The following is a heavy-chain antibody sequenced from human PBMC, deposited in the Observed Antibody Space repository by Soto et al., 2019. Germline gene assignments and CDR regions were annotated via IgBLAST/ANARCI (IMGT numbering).Heavy chain of an antibody. CDR2: FDPEDGET. V-gene: IGHV1-24*01. CDR3: ATDRYCSGGSCRGAVDY. J-gene: IGHJ4*02. CDR1: GYTLTELS. Sequence: ASVKVSCKVSGYTLTELSMHWVRQAPGKGLEWMGGFDPEDGETIYAQKFQGRVTMTEDTSTDTAYMELSSLRSEDTAVYYCATDRYCSGGSCRGAVDYWGQGTLVTVSS. D-gene: IGHD2-15*01.